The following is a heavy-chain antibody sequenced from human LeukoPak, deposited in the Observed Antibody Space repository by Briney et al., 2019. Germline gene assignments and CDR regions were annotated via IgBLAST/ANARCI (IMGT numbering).Heavy chain of an antibody. CDR3: ASSYCSGGSCYFGDYYGMDV. V-gene: IGHV1-69*04. CDR1: GGTFSSYA. J-gene: IGHJ6*02. CDR2: IIPILGIA. Sequence: ASVKVSCKASGGTFSSYAISLVRQAPGQGLEWMGRIIPILGIANYAQKFQGRVTITADKSTSTAYMELSSLRSEDTAVYYCASSYCSGGSCYFGDYYGMDVWGQGTTVTVSS. D-gene: IGHD2-15*01.